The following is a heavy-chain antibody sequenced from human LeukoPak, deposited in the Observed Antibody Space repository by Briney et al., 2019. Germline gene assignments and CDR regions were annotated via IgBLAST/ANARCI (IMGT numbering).Heavy chain of an antibody. CDR3: ARDRISSSLGWFDP. CDR2: INYSGST. Sequence: PSETLSLTCTVSSGSISGSDYYWCWIRQPPGKGLEWIGSINYSGSTYYNPSLKSRVTISVDRSKNQFSLKLSSVTAADTAVYYCARDRISSSLGWFDPWGQGTLVTVSS. CDR1: SGSISGSDYY. D-gene: IGHD6-13*01. J-gene: IGHJ5*02. V-gene: IGHV4-39*07.